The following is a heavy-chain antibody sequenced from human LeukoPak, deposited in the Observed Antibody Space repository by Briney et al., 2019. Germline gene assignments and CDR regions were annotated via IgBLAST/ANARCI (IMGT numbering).Heavy chain of an antibody. J-gene: IGHJ4*02. D-gene: IGHD3-3*01. CDR2: ISGSGGST. V-gene: IGHV3-23*01. CDR1: GFTFSNAW. Sequence: GGSLRLSCAASGFTFSNAWMSWVRQAPGKGLEWVSAISGSGGSTYYADSVKGRFTISRDNSKNTLYLQMNSLRAEDTAVYYCAKPLRFLEWLSDFDYWGQGTLVTVSS. CDR3: AKPLRFLEWLSDFDY.